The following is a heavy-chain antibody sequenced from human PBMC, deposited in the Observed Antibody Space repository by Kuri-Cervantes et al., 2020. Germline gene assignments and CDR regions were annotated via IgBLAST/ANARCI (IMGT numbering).Heavy chain of an antibody. CDR2: INHSGST. Sequence: SETLSLTCAVYGGSFSGYYWSWIRQPPGKGLEWIGEINHSGSTNYNPSLKSRLTISVDTSKNQFSLKLSSVTAADPAVYYCARGYFDSSGYYFDYWGQGTLVTVSS. CDR3: ARGYFDSSGYYFDY. D-gene: IGHD3-22*01. J-gene: IGHJ4*02. CDR1: GGSFSGYY. V-gene: IGHV4-34*01.